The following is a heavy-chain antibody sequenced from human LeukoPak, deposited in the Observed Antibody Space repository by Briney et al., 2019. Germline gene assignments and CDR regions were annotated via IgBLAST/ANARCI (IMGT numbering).Heavy chain of an antibody. CDR3: TRRTATGLEGFDI. CDR2: IYHEGST. Sequence: SETLSLTCTVSRGSISSPTWWTWVRQPLEKGLEWIGEIYHEGSTSYNTSLRSRLAISMDKSMNHFSLKPSFVTAADTAIHYCTRRTATGLEGFDIWGQGTLVTVSS. D-gene: IGHD1-1*01. V-gene: IGHV4-4*02. J-gene: IGHJ3*02. CDR1: RGSISSPTW.